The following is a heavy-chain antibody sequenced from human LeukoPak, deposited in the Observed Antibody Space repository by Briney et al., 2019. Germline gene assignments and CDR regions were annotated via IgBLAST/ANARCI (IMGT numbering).Heavy chain of an antibody. D-gene: IGHD6-13*01. CDR3: ARHLKEQLVSKNYYGMDV. CDR1: GYSFTSYW. V-gene: IGHV5-51*01. CDR2: IYPGDSDT. Sequence: GESLKISCKGSGYSFTSYWIGWVRQMPGKGLEWMGIIYPGDSDTRYSPSFQGQVTISADKSISTAYLQWSSLKASDTAMYYCARHLKEQLVSKNYYGMDVWGQGTTVTVSS. J-gene: IGHJ6*02.